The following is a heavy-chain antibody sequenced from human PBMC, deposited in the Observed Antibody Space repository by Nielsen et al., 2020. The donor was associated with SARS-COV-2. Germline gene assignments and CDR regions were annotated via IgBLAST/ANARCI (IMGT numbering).Heavy chain of an antibody. D-gene: IGHD6-13*01. Sequence: GESLKISCAASGFTFSSYGMHWVRQAPGKGLEWVAVISYDGSNKYYADSVKGRFTISRDNSKNTLYLQMNSLRAEDTAVYYCAREGGAAAGYYFDYWGQGTLVTVSS. J-gene: IGHJ4*02. CDR2: ISYDGSNK. CDR1: GFTFSSYG. V-gene: IGHV3-30*03. CDR3: AREGGAAAGYYFDY.